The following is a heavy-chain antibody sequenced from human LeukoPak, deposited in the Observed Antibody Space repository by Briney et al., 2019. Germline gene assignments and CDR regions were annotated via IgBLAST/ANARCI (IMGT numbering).Heavy chain of an antibody. CDR2: ISYDGSNK. CDR1: GFTFSSYG. D-gene: IGHD1-26*01. CDR3: AIVGASTRSGDDAFDI. V-gene: IGHV3-30*03. Sequence: GGSLRLSCAASGFTFSSYGMHWVRQAPGKGLEWVAVISYDGSNKYYADSVKGRFTISRDNSKNTLYLQMNSLRAEDTAVYYCAIVGASTRSGDDAFDIWGQGTMVTVSS. J-gene: IGHJ3*02.